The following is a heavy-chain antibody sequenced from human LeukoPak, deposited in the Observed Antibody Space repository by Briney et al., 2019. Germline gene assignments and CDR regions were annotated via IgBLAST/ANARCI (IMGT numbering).Heavy chain of an antibody. CDR1: GGSISSYY. J-gene: IGHJ4*02. V-gene: IGHV4-59*01. D-gene: IGHD3-3*01. Sequence: SETLSLTCTLSGGSISSYYWSWIRQPPGKGLEWIGYIYYSGSTNYNPSLKSRVTISVDTSKNQFSLKLSSVTAADTAVYYCARYDFWSGLYFDYWGQGTLVTVSS. CDR2: IYYSGST. CDR3: ARYDFWSGLYFDY.